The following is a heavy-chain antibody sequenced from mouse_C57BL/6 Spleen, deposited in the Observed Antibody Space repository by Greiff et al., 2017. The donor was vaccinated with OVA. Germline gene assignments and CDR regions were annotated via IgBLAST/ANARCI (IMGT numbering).Heavy chain of an antibody. CDR1: GYSITSGYD. CDR2: ISYSGST. CDR3: ARGDYYGSSDWYFDV. D-gene: IGHD1-1*01. V-gene: IGHV3-1*01. Sequence: VQLQQSGPGMVKPSQSLSLTCTVTGYSITSGYDWHWIRHFPGNKLEWMGYISYSGSTNYNPSLKSRISITHDTSKNHFFLKLNSVTTEDTATYYCARGDYYGSSDWYFDVWGTGTTVTVSS. J-gene: IGHJ1*03.